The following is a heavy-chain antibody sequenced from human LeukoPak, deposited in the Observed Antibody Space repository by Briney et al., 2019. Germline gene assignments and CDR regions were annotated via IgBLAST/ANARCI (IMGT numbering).Heavy chain of an antibody. Sequence: GGSLRLSCAASGFTFSSYGMHCVRQAPGKGLECVAVISYDGSNKYYADSVKGRFTISRDNSKNTLYLQMNSLRAEDTAVYYCANLGKRSEMVRNPTTYDALDIGGQGTMVTVSS. CDR1: GFTFSSYG. CDR2: ISYDGSNK. J-gene: IGHJ3*02. V-gene: IGHV3-30*18. D-gene: IGHD3-10*01. CDR3: ANLGKRSEMVRNPTTYDALDI.